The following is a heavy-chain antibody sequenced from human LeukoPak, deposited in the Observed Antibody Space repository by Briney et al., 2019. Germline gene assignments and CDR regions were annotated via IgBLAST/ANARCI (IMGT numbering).Heavy chain of an antibody. CDR3: ARHGGGIAVAGDFDY. CDR1: GGSISSSSYY. J-gene: IGHJ4*02. Sequence: PSETLSLTCTVSGGSISSSSYYWGWIRQPPGKGLEWIGSIYYSGSTYYNPSLKSRVTISVDTSKNQFPLKLSSVTAADTAVYYCARHGGGIAVAGDFDYWGQGTLVTVSS. CDR2: IYYSGST. D-gene: IGHD6-19*01. V-gene: IGHV4-39*01.